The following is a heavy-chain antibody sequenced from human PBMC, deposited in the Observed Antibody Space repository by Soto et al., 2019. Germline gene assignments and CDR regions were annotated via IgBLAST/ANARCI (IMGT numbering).Heavy chain of an antibody. Sequence: GGSLRLSCAASGFTFSSYSMDWVRQAPGKGLEWVSSISSSSSYIYYADSVKGRFTISRDNAKNSLYLQMNSLRAEDTAVYYCARVLGGIIGYWGQGTLVTVSS. CDR1: GFTFSSYS. D-gene: IGHD3-16*01. V-gene: IGHV3-21*01. CDR2: ISSSSSYI. J-gene: IGHJ4*02. CDR3: ARVLGGIIGY.